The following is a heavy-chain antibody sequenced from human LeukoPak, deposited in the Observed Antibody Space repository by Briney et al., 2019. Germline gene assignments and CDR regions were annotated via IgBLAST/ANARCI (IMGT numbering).Heavy chain of an antibody. CDR3: AREPSSRHDYGDYEGNWYFDL. Sequence: PSETLSLTCTVSGGSFSSSSYYWGWIRQPPGKGLEWIGSIYYSGSTYYNPSLKSRVTTSVDTSKNQFSLKLSSVTAADTAVYYCAREPSSRHDYGDYEGNWYFDLWGRGTLVTVSS. CDR2: IYYSGST. CDR1: GGSFSSSSYY. V-gene: IGHV4-39*07. J-gene: IGHJ2*01. D-gene: IGHD4-17*01.